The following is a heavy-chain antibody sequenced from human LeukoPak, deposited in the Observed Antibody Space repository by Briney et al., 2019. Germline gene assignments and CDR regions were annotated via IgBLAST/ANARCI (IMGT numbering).Heavy chain of an antibody. J-gene: IGHJ4*02. CDR3: ASPYDSSGYPLDY. Sequence: PGGSLRLSCAASGFTVSSNYMSWVRQAPGKGLEWVSVIYSGGSTYYADSVKGRFTISRDNFKNTLYLQMNSLRAEDTAVYYCASPYDSSGYPLDYWGQGTLVTVSS. CDR2: IYSGGST. CDR1: GFTVSSNY. V-gene: IGHV3-66*01. D-gene: IGHD3-22*01.